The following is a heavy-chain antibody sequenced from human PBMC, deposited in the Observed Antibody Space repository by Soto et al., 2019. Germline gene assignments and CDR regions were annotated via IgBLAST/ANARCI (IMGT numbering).Heavy chain of an antibody. Sequence: SETLSLTCTVSGGSISSSSYYWGWIRQPPGKGLEWIGSIYYSGSTYYNPSLKSRVTISVDTSKNQFSLKLSSVTAADTAVYYCARQGTTGTDFDYWGQGTLVTVSS. V-gene: IGHV4-39*01. CDR3: ARQGTTGTDFDY. CDR1: GGSISSSSYY. CDR2: IYYSGST. J-gene: IGHJ4*02. D-gene: IGHD1-1*01.